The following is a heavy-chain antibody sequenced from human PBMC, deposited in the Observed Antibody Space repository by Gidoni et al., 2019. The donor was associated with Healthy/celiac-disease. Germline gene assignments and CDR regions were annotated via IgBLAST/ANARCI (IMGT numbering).Heavy chain of an antibody. Sequence: QVQLVQSGAEVKKPGASVKVYCKASGYTFTSYGISWVRQAPGHGLEWMGWISAYNGNTNYAQKLQGRVTMTTDTSTSTDYMELRSLRSDDTAVYYCARDLGYCSSTSCYSLDYYYGMDVWGQGTTVTVSS. CDR1: GYTFTSYG. D-gene: IGHD2-2*02. CDR3: ARDLGYCSSTSCYSLDYYYGMDV. CDR2: ISAYNGNT. J-gene: IGHJ6*02. V-gene: IGHV1-18*04.